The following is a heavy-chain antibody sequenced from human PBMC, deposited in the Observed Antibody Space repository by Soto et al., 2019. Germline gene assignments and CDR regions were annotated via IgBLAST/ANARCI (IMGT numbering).Heavy chain of an antibody. CDR3: ARVVSGRLDY. D-gene: IGHD2-15*01. CDR2: ISSISSTI. CDR1: GFTFSSYS. V-gene: IGHV3-48*01. Sequence: EVQLVESGGGLVQPGGSLRLSCAASGFTFSSYSMNWVRQAPGKGLEWVSYISSISSTIYYADSVKGRFTISRDNAENSLYLQMNSLRAEDTAVCYCARVVSGRLDYWGQGTLVTVSS. J-gene: IGHJ4*02.